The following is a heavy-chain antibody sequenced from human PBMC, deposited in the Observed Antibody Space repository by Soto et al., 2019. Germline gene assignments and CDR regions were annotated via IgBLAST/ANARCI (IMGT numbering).Heavy chain of an antibody. CDR2: MYHSGST. J-gene: IGHJ4*02. D-gene: IGHD2-2*01. V-gene: IGHV4-30-2*01. CDR1: GGSISSGGDS. CDR3: ARVPDY. Sequence: QLQLQESGSGLVKLSQTLCLTCAVSGGSISSGGDSWSWIRQPPGKGLEWIGYMYHSGSTYYNPSLKSRVTISIDRSKNQFSLKLSSVTAADTAVYYCARVPDYWGQGILVTVSS.